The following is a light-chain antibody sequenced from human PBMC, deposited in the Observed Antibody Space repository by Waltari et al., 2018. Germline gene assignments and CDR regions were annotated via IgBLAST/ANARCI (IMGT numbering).Light chain of an antibody. CDR3: QQYYSTPIT. V-gene: IGKV1-NL1*01. CDR2: AAS. J-gene: IGKJ5*01. CDR1: QGISIS. Sequence: DIQMTQYPSSLSASVGDRVTITCRASQGISISLAWYQQKPGKAPKLLLYAASRLESWVPSRFSGSGSGTGYTLTISRLQPEDFATYYCQQYYSTPITFGQGTRLEIK.